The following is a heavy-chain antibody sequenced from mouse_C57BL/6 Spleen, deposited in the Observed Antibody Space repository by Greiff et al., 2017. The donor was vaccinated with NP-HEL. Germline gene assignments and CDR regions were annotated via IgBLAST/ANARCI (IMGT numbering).Heavy chain of an antibody. J-gene: IGHJ4*01. CDR1: GYAFSSSW. CDR3: ARGADYPGFVDY. V-gene: IGHV1-82*01. CDR2: IYPGDGDT. Sequence: VQLQQSGPELVKPGASVKISCKASGYAFSSSWMNWVKQRPGQGLEWIGRIYPGDGDTNYNRKFKGKATLTADKSSSTAYMQLSSLTSEDSAVYFCARGADYPGFVDYWGQGTSVTVSS. D-gene: IGHD2-4*01.